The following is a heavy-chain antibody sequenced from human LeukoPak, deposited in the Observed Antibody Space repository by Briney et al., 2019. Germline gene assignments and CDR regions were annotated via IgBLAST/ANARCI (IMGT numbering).Heavy chain of an antibody. CDR2: IIPIFGTA. J-gene: IGHJ4*02. Sequence: SVKVSCKASGGTFSCYAISWVRQAPGQGLEWMGRIIPIFGTANYAQKFQGRVTITTDESTSTAYMELSSLRSEDTAVYYCAREWLASHFDYWGQGTLVTVSS. V-gene: IGHV1-69*05. D-gene: IGHD6-19*01. CDR1: GGTFSCYA. CDR3: AREWLASHFDY.